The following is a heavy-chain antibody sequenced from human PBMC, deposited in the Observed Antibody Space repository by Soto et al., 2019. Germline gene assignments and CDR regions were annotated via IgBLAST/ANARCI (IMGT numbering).Heavy chain of an antibody. CDR2: IYYSGST. D-gene: IGHD6-13*01. Sequence: SETLSLTCTVSGGSVSSGSYYWSWIRQPPGKGLEWIGYIYYSGSTNYNPSLKSRVTISVDTSKNQFSLKLSSVTAADTAVYYCAREGSSWYANYYYYMDVWGKGTTVTVSS. V-gene: IGHV4-61*01. J-gene: IGHJ6*03. CDR3: AREGSSWYANYYYYMDV. CDR1: GGSVSSGSYY.